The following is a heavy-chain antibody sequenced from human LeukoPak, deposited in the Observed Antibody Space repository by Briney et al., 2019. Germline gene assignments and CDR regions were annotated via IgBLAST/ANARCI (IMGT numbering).Heavy chain of an antibody. CDR2: ITSSSSDT. Sequence: AGGSLRLSCAASEFTFSEYYMSWIRQAPGKGLEWISYITSSSSDTNYADSVKGRFTISRDNAKKSLYLQMNSLRAEDTAVYYCARDYDILTGYFRGGFDYWGQGTLVTVSS. CDR3: ARDYDILTGYFRGGFDY. V-gene: IGHV3-11*05. J-gene: IGHJ4*02. D-gene: IGHD3-9*01. CDR1: EFTFSEYY.